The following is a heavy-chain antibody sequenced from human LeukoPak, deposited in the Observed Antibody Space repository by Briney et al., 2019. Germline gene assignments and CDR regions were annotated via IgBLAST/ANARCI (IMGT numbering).Heavy chain of an antibody. D-gene: IGHD3-22*01. CDR1: GYTFTSYG. CDR3: ARGGEWYYDSSTYRLFDY. J-gene: IGHJ4*02. Sequence: ASVKVSCKASGYTFTSYGINWVRQAPGQGLEWMGWLNPNSAATSYAQKFQGRVTMTRDTSISTAYMELSTLTSDDTAVYYCARGGEWYYDSSTYRLFDYWGQGTLVTVSS. CDR2: LNPNSAAT. V-gene: IGHV1-2*02.